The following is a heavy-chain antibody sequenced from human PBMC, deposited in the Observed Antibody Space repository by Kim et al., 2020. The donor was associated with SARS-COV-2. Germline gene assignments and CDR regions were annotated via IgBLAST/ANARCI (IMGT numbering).Heavy chain of an antibody. CDR1: GFTFTSSA. D-gene: IGHD6-13*01. Sequence: SVKVSCKASGFTFTSSAMQWVRQARGQRLEWIGWIVVGSGNTNYAQKFQERVTITRDMSTSTAYMELSSLRSEDTAVYYCAADRAAAGPDYGMDVWGQGTTVTVSS. CDR3: AADRAAAGPDYGMDV. CDR2: IVVGSGNT. V-gene: IGHV1-58*02. J-gene: IGHJ6*02.